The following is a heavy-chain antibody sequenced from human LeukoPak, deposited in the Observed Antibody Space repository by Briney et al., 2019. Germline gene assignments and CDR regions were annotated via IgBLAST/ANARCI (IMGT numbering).Heavy chain of an antibody. D-gene: IGHD6-13*01. CDR2: IYHSGST. V-gene: IGHV4-30-2*01. J-gene: IGHJ4*02. CDR3: ASQYSSSWLDY. CDR1: GGSISSGGYS. Sequence: SETLSLTCAVSGGSISSGGYSWSWIRQPPGKGLEWIGYIYHSGSTYYNPSLKSRVTISVDRSKNQFSLKLSSVTAADTAVYYCASQYSSSWLDYWGQGTLVTVSS.